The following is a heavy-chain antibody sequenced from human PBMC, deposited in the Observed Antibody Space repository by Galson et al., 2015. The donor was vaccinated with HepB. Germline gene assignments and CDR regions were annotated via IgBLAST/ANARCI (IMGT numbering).Heavy chain of an antibody. Sequence: SVKVSCKAPGYTFGDSGIIWVRQAPGQGLEWMGWISPYNANTNYAQKFRGRVTLTTVTSTTTAYMELRSLRSDDTAIYYCAREGSYCIGDSCYYYFDYWGQGSLVAVSS. CDR2: ISPYNANT. V-gene: IGHV1-18*01. CDR1: GYTFGDSG. CDR3: AREGSYCIGDSCYYYFDY. J-gene: IGHJ4*02. D-gene: IGHD2-15*01.